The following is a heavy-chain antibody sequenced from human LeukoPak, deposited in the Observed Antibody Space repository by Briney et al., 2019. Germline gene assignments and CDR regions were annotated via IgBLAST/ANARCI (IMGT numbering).Heavy chain of an antibody. CDR2: INHSGST. Sequence: SETLSLTCAVYGGSFSGYYWSWIRQPPGKGLEWIGEINHSGSTNYNPSLKSRVTISVDTSKNQFSLKLSSVTAADTAVYYCARAQDIVVVPAARLGYNWFAPWGQGTLVTVSS. D-gene: IGHD2-2*01. V-gene: IGHV4-34*01. CDR1: GGSFSGYY. CDR3: ARAQDIVVVPAARLGYNWFAP. J-gene: IGHJ5*02.